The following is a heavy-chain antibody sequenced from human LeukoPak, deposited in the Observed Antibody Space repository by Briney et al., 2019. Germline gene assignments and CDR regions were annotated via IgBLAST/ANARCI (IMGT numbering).Heavy chain of an antibody. CDR2: ISSSSSYI. V-gene: IGHV3-21*04. D-gene: IGHD3-10*01. Sequence: GGSLRLSCAASGFTFSSYSMNWVRQAPGKGLEWVSSISSSSSYIYYADSVKGRFTISRDNAKNSLYLQMNSLRAEDTALYYCATLWFGESIGDFFDYWGQGTLVTVSS. CDR1: GFTFSSYS. J-gene: IGHJ4*02. CDR3: ATLWFGESIGDFFDY.